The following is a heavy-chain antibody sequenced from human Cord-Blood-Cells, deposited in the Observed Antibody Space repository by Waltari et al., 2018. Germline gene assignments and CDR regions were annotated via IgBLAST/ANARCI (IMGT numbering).Heavy chain of an antibody. CDR3: ARVDYGDYYFDY. D-gene: IGHD4-17*01. CDR1: GYTFTSYD. J-gene: IGHJ4*02. V-gene: IGHV1-8*03. CDR2: MNPNSGNT. Sequence: QVQLVQSGAEVQQPGASGKVYCKAPGYTFTSYDINWVRQATGQGLEWMGWMNPNSGNTGYAQKFQGRVTIARNTSISTAYMELSSLRSEDTAVYYCARVDYGDYYFDYWGQGTLVTVSS.